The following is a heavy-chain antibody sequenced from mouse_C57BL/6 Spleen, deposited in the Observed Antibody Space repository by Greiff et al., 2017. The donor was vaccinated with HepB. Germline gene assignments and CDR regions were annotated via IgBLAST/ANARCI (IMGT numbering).Heavy chain of an antibody. CDR1: GFTFSSYG. Sequence: EVQGVESGGDLVKPGGSLKLSCAASGFTFSSYGMSWVRQTPDKRLEWVATISSGGSYTYYPDSVKGRFTISRDNAKNTLYLQMSSLKSEDTAMYYCARHHHYYGSSYRAMDYWGQGTSVTVSS. CDR2: ISSGGSYT. V-gene: IGHV5-6*01. D-gene: IGHD1-1*01. CDR3: ARHHHYYGSSYRAMDY. J-gene: IGHJ4*01.